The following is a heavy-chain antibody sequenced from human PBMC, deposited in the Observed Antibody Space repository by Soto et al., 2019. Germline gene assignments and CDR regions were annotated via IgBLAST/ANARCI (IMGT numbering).Heavy chain of an antibody. Sequence: QITLKESGPTLVKPTQTLTLPCTFSGFSLSTSGVGVGWIRQPPGKALEWLALIYWDDDKRYSPSLKSRLTITKDTSKNQVVLTMTNMDPVDTATYYCAHRRGRYCSGGSCYFDYWGQGTLVTVSS. J-gene: IGHJ4*02. V-gene: IGHV2-5*02. CDR1: GFSLSTSGVG. CDR3: AHRRGRYCSGGSCYFDY. CDR2: IYWDDDK. D-gene: IGHD2-15*01.